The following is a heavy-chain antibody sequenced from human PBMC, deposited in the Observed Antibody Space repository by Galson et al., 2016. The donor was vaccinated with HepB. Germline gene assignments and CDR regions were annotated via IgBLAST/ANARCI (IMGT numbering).Heavy chain of an antibody. J-gene: IGHJ6*02. Sequence: PALVKPTQTLTLTCTFSGFSLSTSGMSVTWIRQPPGKALEWLARIDWDDDKYYSKSLRTRLSISKDTSKNQVVLTMTDVDAAETATYYCERMRFEGRVATPDNRLEYLSYGLDVWGQGTTVIVSS. D-gene: IGHD2-8*02. CDR2: IDWDDDK. V-gene: IGHV2-70*11. CDR1: GFSLSTSGMS. CDR3: ERMRFEGRVATPDNRLEYLSYGLDV.